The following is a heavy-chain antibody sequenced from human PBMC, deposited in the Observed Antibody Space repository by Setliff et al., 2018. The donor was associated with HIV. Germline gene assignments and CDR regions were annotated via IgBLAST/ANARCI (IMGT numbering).Heavy chain of an antibody. Sequence: PSETLSLTCTVSGGSISDSRYYWGWIRQPPGKGLEWIGNIYYRGSTYYNPYLKSRVTISVDTSKNQFSLKLSSVTAADTAVYYCARGARLLAGYSDRWDYYYMGVWGKGTTVTVSS. CDR3: ARGARLLAGYSDRWDYYYMGV. CDR2: IYYRGST. CDR1: GGSISDSRYY. V-gene: IGHV4-39*01. D-gene: IGHD1-26*01. J-gene: IGHJ6*03.